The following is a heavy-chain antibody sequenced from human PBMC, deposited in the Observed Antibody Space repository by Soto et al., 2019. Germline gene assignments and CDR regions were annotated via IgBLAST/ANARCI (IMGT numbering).Heavy chain of an antibody. CDR3: AREAEAVAGHPYGMDV. D-gene: IGHD6-19*01. CDR1: GGTFSSYA. CDR2: IIPIFGTA. J-gene: IGHJ6*02. Sequence: QVQLVQSGAEVKKPGSSVKVSCKASGGTFSSYASSWVRQAPGQGLEWMGGIIPIFGTANYAQKFQGRVTITEDESTSKAYMELSSLRSEDTAVYYCAREAEAVAGHPYGMDVWGQGTTVTVSS. V-gene: IGHV1-69*12.